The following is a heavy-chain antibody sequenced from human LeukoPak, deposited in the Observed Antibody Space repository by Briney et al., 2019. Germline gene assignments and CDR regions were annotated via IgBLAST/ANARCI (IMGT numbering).Heavy chain of an antibody. V-gene: IGHV3-21*01. CDR3: ARTRMDQQLAYYYYYMDV. Sequence: GGSLRLSCAASGFTFSSYSMNWVRQAPGKGLEWVSSISSSSGYIYYADSVKGRFTISRDNAKNSLYLQMNSLRAEDTAVYYCARTRMDQQLAYYYYYMDVWGKGTTVTVSS. CDR2: ISSSSGYI. D-gene: IGHD6-13*01. J-gene: IGHJ6*03. CDR1: GFTFSSYS.